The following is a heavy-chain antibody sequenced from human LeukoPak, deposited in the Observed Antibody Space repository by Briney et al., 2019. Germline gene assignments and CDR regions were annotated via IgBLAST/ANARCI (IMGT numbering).Heavy chain of an antibody. CDR3: AKELMVVAATGGFGY. CDR2: IWYDGSNK. CDR1: GFTFSSYG. D-gene: IGHD2-15*01. V-gene: IGHV3-33*06. Sequence: GGSLRLSCAASGFTFSSYGMHWVRQAPGKGLEWVAVIWYDGSNKYYADSVKGRFTISRDNSKNTLYLQMNSLRAEDTAVYYCAKELMVVAATGGFGYWGQGTLVTVSS. J-gene: IGHJ4*02.